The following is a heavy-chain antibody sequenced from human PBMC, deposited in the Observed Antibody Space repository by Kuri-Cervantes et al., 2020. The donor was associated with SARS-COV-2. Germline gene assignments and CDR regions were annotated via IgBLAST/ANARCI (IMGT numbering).Heavy chain of an antibody. CDR1: GGTFSGYA. CDR3: ARDIVVVPGGTYYYYYGMDV. Sequence: SVKVSCKASGGTFSGYAISWVRQAPGQGLEWMGGIIPIFGTANYAQKFQGRVTMTRDTSTSTVYMELSSLRSEDTAVYYCARDIVVVPGGTYYYYYGMDVWGQGTTVTVSS. V-gene: IGHV1-69*05. CDR2: IIPIFGTA. D-gene: IGHD2-2*01. J-gene: IGHJ6*02.